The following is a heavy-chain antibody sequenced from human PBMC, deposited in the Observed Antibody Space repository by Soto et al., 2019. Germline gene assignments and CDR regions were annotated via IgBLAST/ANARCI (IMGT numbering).Heavy chain of an antibody. CDR1: GGTFSSYA. CDR2: IIPIFGTA. CDR3: ASSLGYSSSPSGHWFDP. V-gene: IGHV1-69*13. D-gene: IGHD6-13*01. J-gene: IGHJ5*02. Sequence: SVKVSCKASGGTFSSYAISWVRQAPGQGLEWMGGIIPIFGTANYAQKFQGRVTITADESTSTAYMELSSLRSEDTAVYYCASSLGYSSSPSGHWFDPWGQGTLVTVSS.